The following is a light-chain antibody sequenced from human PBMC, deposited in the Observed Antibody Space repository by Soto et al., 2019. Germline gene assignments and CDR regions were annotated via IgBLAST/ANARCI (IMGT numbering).Light chain of an antibody. CDR1: SSNIGSNT. V-gene: IGLV1-44*01. CDR2: SSD. CDR3: AASHDSRNGWV. Sequence: QSVLTQPPSMSGTPGQRVTISCSGSSSNIGSNTVNWYQQLPGTAPKLLIYSSDQRPSGVPDRVSGSKSGTSASLAISGLQPEDEADYYCAASHDSRNGWVFGGGTQLPS. J-gene: IGLJ3*02.